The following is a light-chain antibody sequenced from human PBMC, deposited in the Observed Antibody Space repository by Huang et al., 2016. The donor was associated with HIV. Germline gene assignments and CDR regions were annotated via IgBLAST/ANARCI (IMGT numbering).Light chain of an antibody. J-gene: IGKJ5*01. Sequence: EIVMTQTPLSLSVTPGQPASISCRSSQSLLYSDGKTYLYWYLQRPGQSPQLLIYEVSNRVSGVPDRFSGRGSGTDFTLKISRVEAEDVGVYYCMQSIQLPLITFGQGTRLEIK. CDR1: QSLLYSDGKTY. CDR2: EVS. CDR3: MQSIQLPLIT. V-gene: IGKV2D-29*02.